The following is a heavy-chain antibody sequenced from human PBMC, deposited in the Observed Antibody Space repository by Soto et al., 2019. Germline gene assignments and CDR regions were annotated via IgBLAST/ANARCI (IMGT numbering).Heavy chain of an antibody. V-gene: IGHV4-59*11. CDR1: GGSINNHY. CDR2: IYYSGST. CDR3: ARANWYSEY. Sequence: QVQLQESGPGLVKPSETLSLTCTVSGGSINNHYWSWIRQPPGKGLEWIGYIYYSGSTNYNPSLKSRVTMSVDTSKNQFSLNLTSLTAADTALYYCARANWYSEYWGQGTLVTVSS. D-gene: IGHD7-27*01. J-gene: IGHJ4*02.